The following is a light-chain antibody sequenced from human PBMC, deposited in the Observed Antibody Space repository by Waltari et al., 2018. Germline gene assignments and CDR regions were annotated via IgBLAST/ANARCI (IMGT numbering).Light chain of an antibody. CDR3: QSYDTSLSVL. CDR1: GSNIGAGYD. J-gene: IGLJ3*02. CDR2: GSS. V-gene: IGLV1-40*01. Sequence: QSVLTQPPSVSGAPGQRVTISCTGSGSNIGAGYDVHWYQQLPRAAPKLLIYGSSTRPLGVPDRFFGSTSGTSASLAITGLQAEDEADYYCQSYDTSLSVLFGGGTKLTVL.